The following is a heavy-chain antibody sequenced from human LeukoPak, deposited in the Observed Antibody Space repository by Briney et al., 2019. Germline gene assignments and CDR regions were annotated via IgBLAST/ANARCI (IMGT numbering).Heavy chain of an antibody. V-gene: IGHV3-48*03. CDR1: GFTFSFAA. D-gene: IGHD5-12*01. Sequence: GGSLRLSCAASGFTFSFAAMNWVRQAPGMGLEWVSYISSSGSTKYYADSVKGRFTISRDNAKNSLFLQMNSLRAEDTAIYYCARDWDSGYDTYYFDYWGQGTLVTVSS. CDR3: ARDWDSGYDTYYFDY. CDR2: ISSSGSTK. J-gene: IGHJ4*02.